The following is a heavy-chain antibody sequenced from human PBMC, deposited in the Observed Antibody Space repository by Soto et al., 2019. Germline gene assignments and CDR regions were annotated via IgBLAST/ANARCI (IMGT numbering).Heavy chain of an antibody. CDR2: ISYDGSNK. CDR1: GFTFSSYV. Sequence: GGSLRLSCAASGFTFSSYVMHGVRQAPGKGLEWVAVISYDGSNKYYADSVKGRFTISRDNSKNTLYLQMNSLRAEDTAVYYCAKDLRYSSSSRDYYYYGMDVWGQGTTVTVSS. D-gene: IGHD6-6*01. J-gene: IGHJ6*02. V-gene: IGHV3-30*18. CDR3: AKDLRYSSSSRDYYYYGMDV.